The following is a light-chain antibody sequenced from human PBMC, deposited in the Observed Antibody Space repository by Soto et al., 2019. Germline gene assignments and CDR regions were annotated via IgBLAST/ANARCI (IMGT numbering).Light chain of an antibody. J-gene: IGKJ5*01. CDR3: QQYGSSPIP. V-gene: IGKV3-20*01. CDR2: SAS. CDR1: DHVPSSS. Sequence: EIVLTQSPGSLSLSRGERATLSCRASDHVPSSSLAWYQQNPGQAPRLLIHSASSRATGIPDRFSGIGYGTDFTLTISVLEPEDVTGYRCQQYGSSPIPFGRGTRLEI.